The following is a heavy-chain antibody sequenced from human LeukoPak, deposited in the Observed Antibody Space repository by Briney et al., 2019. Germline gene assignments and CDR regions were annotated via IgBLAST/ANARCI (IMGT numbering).Heavy chain of an antibody. Sequence: TGGSLRLSCAASGFTFSSYEMSWVRQAPGKGLEWVSYVSSSSSIISYADSVKGRFTISRDNAKNSLYLQMNSLRAEDTAMYYCARLGMGLDYWGQGTLVTVSS. J-gene: IGHJ4*02. CDR2: VSSSSSII. V-gene: IGHV3-48*01. CDR3: ARLGMGLDY. CDR1: GFTFSSYE. D-gene: IGHD6-13*01.